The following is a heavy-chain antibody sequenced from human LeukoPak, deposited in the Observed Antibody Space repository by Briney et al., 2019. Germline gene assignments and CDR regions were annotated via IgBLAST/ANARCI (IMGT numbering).Heavy chain of an antibody. D-gene: IGHD3-3*01. CDR1: GLTFSSFA. Sequence: GGSLRLSCAASGLTFSSFAMSWVRQAPGKGLEWVSAISGSGGSTYYADSVRGRFTISRDNSKNTLYLQMNSLRAEDTAVYYCAKDVSYGFWSGYYTSYFDYWGQGTLVTVSS. CDR2: ISGSGGST. J-gene: IGHJ4*02. CDR3: AKDVSYGFWSGYYTSYFDY. V-gene: IGHV3-23*01.